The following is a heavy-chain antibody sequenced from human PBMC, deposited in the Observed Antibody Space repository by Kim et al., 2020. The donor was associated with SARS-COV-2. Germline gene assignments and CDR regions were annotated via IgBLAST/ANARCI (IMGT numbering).Heavy chain of an antibody. V-gene: IGHV3-23*01. J-gene: IGHJ4*02. D-gene: IGHD1-26*01. CDR3: ARDIWNSGSSGGDY. Sequence: ADSVEGRFTVSRDNSKNTLFLQMNSLRAEDTALYYCARDIWNSGSSGGDYWGQGTLVLVSP.